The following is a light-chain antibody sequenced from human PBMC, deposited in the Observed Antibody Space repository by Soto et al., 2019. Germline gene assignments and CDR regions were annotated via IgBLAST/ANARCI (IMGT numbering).Light chain of an antibody. CDR3: QQYSKSPGT. V-gene: IGKV3-20*01. CDR2: RAS. J-gene: IGKJ1*01. CDR1: QRGSSTH. Sequence: EIVLTQSPSTLPLSPRERATLSCRASQRGSSTHLAWYQQKPGQDPRLLIHRASSRATRIPDGFSGSGAGTGFTLTISRQEPDDYAMYYCQQYSKSPGTFGQGTKVESK.